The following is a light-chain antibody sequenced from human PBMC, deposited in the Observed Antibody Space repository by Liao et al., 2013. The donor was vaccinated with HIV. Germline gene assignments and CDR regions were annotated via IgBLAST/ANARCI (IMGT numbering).Light chain of an antibody. Sequence: SYELTQPPSVSVAPGKTASIPCGGNNIGSKSVHWYQQKPGQAPVLVIYYDSDRPSGIPERFSGSSSGNTATLTISRVEAGDEADYYCQVWDSDSDHVVFGGGTKLSVL. CDR1: NIGSKS. CDR3: QVWDSDSDHVV. CDR2: YDS. J-gene: IGLJ2*01. V-gene: IGLV3-21*04.